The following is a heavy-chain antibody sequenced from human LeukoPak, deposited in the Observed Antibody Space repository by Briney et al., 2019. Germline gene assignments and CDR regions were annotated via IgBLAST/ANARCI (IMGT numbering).Heavy chain of an antibody. V-gene: IGHV3-23*01. CDR2: ISGSGGST. Sequence: PGGSLRLSCAASGFTFSNYGMNWVRQAPGKGLEWVSGISGSGGSTYSADSVKGRFIISRDNSKNTLYLQMNRLRAEDTAVYYCARAQSGIAVGGSAFDIWGQGTMVTVSS. J-gene: IGHJ3*02. CDR1: GFTFSNYG. CDR3: ARAQSGIAVGGSAFDI. D-gene: IGHD6-19*01.